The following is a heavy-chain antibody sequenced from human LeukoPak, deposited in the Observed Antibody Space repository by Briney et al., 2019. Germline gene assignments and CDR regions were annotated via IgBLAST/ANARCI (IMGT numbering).Heavy chain of an antibody. CDR2: IIPIFGTA. Sequence: GASVKVSCKASGVTFSSYAISWVRQAPGQGLEWMGGIIPIFGTANYAQKFQGRVTIAADESTSTAYMELSSLRSEDTAVYYCARVGPTTTIAYWGQGTLVTVSS. V-gene: IGHV1-69*13. CDR1: GVTFSSYA. CDR3: ARVGPTTTIAY. J-gene: IGHJ4*02. D-gene: IGHD1-26*01.